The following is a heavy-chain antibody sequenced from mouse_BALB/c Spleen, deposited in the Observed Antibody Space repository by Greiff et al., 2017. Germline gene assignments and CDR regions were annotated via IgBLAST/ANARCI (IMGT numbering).Heavy chain of an antibody. V-gene: IGHV3-6*02. CDR3: ASLRYAMDY. Sequence: VQLQQSGPGLVKPSQSLSLTCSVTGYSITSGYYWNWIRQFPGNKLEWMGYISYDGSNNYNPSLKNRISITRDTSKNQFFLKLNSVTTEDTATYYCASLRYAMDYWGQGTSVTVSS. CDR2: ISYDGSN. CDR1: GYSITSGYY. D-gene: IGHD2-12*01. J-gene: IGHJ4*01.